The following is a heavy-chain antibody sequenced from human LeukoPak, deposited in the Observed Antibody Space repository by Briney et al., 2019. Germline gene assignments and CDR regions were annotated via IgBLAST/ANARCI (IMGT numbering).Heavy chain of an antibody. Sequence: SETLSLTCAVYGGSFSGYYWSWIRQPPGKGLEWIGKINHSGSTNYSPSLKSRVTISVDTSKNQFSLKLSSVTAADTAVYYCARGHIAVALTLVYYYYGMDVWGQGTTVTVSS. V-gene: IGHV4-34*01. J-gene: IGHJ6*02. CDR3: ARGHIAVALTLVYYYYGMDV. CDR1: GGSFSGYY. CDR2: INHSGST. D-gene: IGHD6-19*01.